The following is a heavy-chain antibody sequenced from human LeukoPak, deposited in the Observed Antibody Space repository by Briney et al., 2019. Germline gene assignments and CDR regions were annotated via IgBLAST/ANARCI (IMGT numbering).Heavy chain of an antibody. D-gene: IGHD2-21*02. CDR1: GFTFSSYV. Sequence: GRSLRLSCAASGFTFSSYVMHWVRQAPGKGLEWVAAISYDGSNKSYADSVKGRFTISRDNSKNTLYLQMNSLRAEDTAVYYCARDQIMVTTILDYYYGMDVWSQGTTVTVSS. V-gene: IGHV3-30-3*01. CDR2: ISYDGSNK. J-gene: IGHJ6*02. CDR3: ARDQIMVTTILDYYYGMDV.